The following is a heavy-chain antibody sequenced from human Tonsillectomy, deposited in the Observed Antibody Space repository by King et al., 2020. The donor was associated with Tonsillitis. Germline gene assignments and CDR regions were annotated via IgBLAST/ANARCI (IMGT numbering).Heavy chain of an antibody. CDR2: ISTTGIYI. V-gene: IGHV3-21*01. J-gene: IGHJ5*02. D-gene: IGHD6-13*01. Sequence: VQLVESGGGLVKPGGSLRLSCGASGFTFSSYSMNWVRQAPGKGLEWVSSISTTGIYIYYADSVKGRFTISRDNAKNSLYLQMNSLRAEDTAVYYCARDLEGGSSWDGEWGPGHWGDPWGQGTLVTVS. CDR1: GFTFSSYS. CDR3: ARDLEGGSSWDGEWGPGHWGDP.